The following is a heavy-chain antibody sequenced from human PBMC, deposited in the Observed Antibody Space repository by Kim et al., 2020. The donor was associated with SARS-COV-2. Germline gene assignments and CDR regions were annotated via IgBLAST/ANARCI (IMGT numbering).Heavy chain of an antibody. D-gene: IGHD4-17*01. CDR3: ASRGYGDSPIFDY. J-gene: IGHJ4*02. Sequence: GGSLRLSCAASGFTFSSYAMHWVRQAPGKGLEWVAVISYDGSNKYYADSVKGRFTISRDNSKNTLYLQMNSLRAEDTAVYYCASRGYGDSPIFDYWGQGTLVTVSS. V-gene: IGHV3-30*04. CDR2: ISYDGSNK. CDR1: GFTFSSYA.